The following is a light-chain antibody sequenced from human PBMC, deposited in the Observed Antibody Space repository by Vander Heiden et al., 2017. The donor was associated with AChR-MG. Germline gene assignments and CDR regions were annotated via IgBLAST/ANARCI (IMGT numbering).Light chain of an antibody. CDR1: SLRSNY. CDR2: GKD. Sequence: SSELTQDPAVSVALGQTVRITCQGDSLRSNYASWYQQKPGQAPIFVMYGKDKRPSGIPDRFSGSSSGNTASLTITGAQAEDEAHYYCSSRDSSRKPVVFGGGTKLTVL. V-gene: IGLV3-19*01. CDR3: SSRDSSRKPVV. J-gene: IGLJ2*01.